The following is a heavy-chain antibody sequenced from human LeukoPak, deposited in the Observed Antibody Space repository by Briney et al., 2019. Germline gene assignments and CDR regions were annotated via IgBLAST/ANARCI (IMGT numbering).Heavy chain of an antibody. V-gene: IGHV1-46*01. D-gene: IGHD4-23*01. J-gene: IGHJ4*02. CDR3: ARDQGNGCFDY. CDR1: GSTFTSYY. Sequence: ASVKVSCKASGSTFTSYYMHWVRQAPGQGLEWMGIINPSGGSTSYAQKFQGRVTMTRDTSTSTVYMELSSLRSEDTAVYYCARDQGNGCFDYWGQGTLVTVSS. CDR2: INPSGGST.